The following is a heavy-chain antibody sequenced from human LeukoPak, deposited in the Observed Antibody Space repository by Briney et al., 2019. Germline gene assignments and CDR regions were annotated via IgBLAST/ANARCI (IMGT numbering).Heavy chain of an antibody. CDR3: ARYKHHNYFDY. J-gene: IGHJ4*02. Sequence: ASVKVSCKTSGYTFTGYHITWVRQAPGQGLEWLGWISADNGDTISAQNFQDRVTMTTDTSTTTAYMELRSLTFDDTAVYYCARYKHHNYFDYWAQGTLVTVSS. CDR1: GYTFTGYH. CDR2: ISADNGDT. D-gene: IGHD1-1*01. V-gene: IGHV1-18*01.